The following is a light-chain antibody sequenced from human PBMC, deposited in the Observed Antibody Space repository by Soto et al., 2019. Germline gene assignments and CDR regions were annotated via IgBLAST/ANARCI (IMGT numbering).Light chain of an antibody. CDR2: TSS. V-gene: IGKV1-27*01. J-gene: IGKJ4*01. CDR3: QQRKNWPLT. CDR1: QGIGNY. Sequence: DIQMTQSPSSLSASVGDIVTITCRASQGIGNYLAWYQQKPGKVPKLLIYTSSTLQSGVPSRFSGSGSGTDFTLTISSLEPEDFAVYYCQQRKNWPLTFGGGTKVDIK.